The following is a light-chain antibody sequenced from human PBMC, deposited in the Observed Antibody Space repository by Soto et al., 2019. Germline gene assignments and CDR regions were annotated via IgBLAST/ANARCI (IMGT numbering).Light chain of an antibody. V-gene: IGLV1-47*01. CDR2: KND. CDR1: SSNIGKNY. J-gene: IGLJ2*01. Sequence: QAVVTQPPSASGTPGQRVTISCSGGSSNIGKNYVYWYQQLPGTAPKLLIFKNDQRPSGVPDRFSGSKSGTSASLAISGLRSEDEADYHCAAWDDSLIEMLFGGGTKVTVL. CDR3: AAWDDSLIEML.